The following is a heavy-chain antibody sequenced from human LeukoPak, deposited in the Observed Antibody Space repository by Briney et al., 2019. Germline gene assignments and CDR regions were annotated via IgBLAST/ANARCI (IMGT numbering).Heavy chain of an antibody. CDR1: GYTFTGYY. J-gene: IGHJ6*03. CDR3: GYGYYYYYMDV. V-gene: IGHV1-2*02. D-gene: IGHD4-17*01. CDR2: INPNSGGK. Sequence: ASVKVSCKASGYTFTGYYMHWVRQAPGQGLEWMGWINPNSGGKNYAQKFQGRVTMTRDTSISTAYMELSRLRSDDTAVYYCGYGYYYYYMDVWGKGTTVTVSS.